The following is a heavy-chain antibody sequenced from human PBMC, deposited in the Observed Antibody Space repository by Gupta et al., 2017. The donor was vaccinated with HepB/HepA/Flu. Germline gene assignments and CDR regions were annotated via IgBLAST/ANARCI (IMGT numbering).Heavy chain of an antibody. J-gene: IGHJ4*02. CDR1: GFSLNHYA. V-gene: IGHV3-23*01. D-gene: IGHD3-3*01. Sequence: EVQLLESGGGLVQPGGYLRLSCVASGFSLNHYAMTWVRQAPGKGLEWVPHISEDGVDTDFTHSVTGRFSIFRDNSKNTLYLQMNSLRLEDTATYYCAKQHPNYDFWSGYCLDSWGPGTLVIVSS. CDR3: AKQHPNYDFWSGYCLDS. CDR2: ISEDGVDT.